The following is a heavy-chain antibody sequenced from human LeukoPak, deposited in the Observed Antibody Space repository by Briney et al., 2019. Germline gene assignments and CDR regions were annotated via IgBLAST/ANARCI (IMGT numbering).Heavy chain of an antibody. D-gene: IGHD5-18*01. CDR2: IGSSSSYI. V-gene: IGHV3-21*01. CDR1: GFTFSSYS. J-gene: IGHJ4*02. Sequence: GGSLRLSCAASGFTFSSYSMNWVRQAPGKGLEWVSSIGSSSSYIYYADSVKGRFTISRDNAKNSLHLQMNSLRAEDTAVYYCATSTKHTAMVDYWGQGTLVTVSS. CDR3: ATSTKHTAMVDY.